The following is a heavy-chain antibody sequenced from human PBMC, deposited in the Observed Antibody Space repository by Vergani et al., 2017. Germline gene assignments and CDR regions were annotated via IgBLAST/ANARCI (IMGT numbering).Heavy chain of an antibody. CDR1: GYTFTGYY. D-gene: IGHD1-7*01. CDR2: INPNSGGT. V-gene: IGHV1-2*06. J-gene: IGHJ5*02. CDR3: AAGNWNYVGWFDP. Sequence: QVQLVQSGAEVKKPGASVKVSCKASGYTFTGYYMHWVRQAAGQGLEWMGRINPNSGGTNYAQKLQGRVTMTRDTSISTAYMALSRLGSDDTAVYYCAAGNWNYVGWFDPWGQGTLVTVSS.